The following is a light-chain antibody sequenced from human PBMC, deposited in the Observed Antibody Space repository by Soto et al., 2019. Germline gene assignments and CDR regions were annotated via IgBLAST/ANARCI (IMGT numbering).Light chain of an antibody. Sequence: EIVLTQSPGTLSLSPGERATLSCRPSQSVSSSYLAWYQQKPGQAPRLLIYGASSRATGIADRFSGSGSGTDFTLTISRLEPEDFAVYYCQQYGSSPYTFGQGTKVDIK. CDR2: GAS. V-gene: IGKV3-20*01. CDR1: QSVSSSY. CDR3: QQYGSSPYT. J-gene: IGKJ2*01.